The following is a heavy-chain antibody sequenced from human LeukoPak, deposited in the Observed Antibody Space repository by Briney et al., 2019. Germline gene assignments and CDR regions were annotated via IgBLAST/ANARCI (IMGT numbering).Heavy chain of an antibody. CDR2: IDPSDSYT. CDR1: GYSFTSNW. J-gene: IGHJ4*02. CDR3: AIWDEYYYDSSLGY. Sequence: GESLKISCKGSGYSFTSNWITWVRQMPGKGLEWMGRIDPSDSYTSYSPSFQGQVTISADKSISTAYLQWSSLKASDTAMYYCAIWDEYYYDSSLGYWGQGTLVTVSS. V-gene: IGHV5-10-1*04. D-gene: IGHD3-22*01.